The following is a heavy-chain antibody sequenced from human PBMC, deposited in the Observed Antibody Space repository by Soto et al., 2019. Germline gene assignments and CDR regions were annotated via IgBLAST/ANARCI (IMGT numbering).Heavy chain of an antibody. J-gene: IGHJ6*02. V-gene: IGHV1-69*13. CDR3: ARDSYSSSWYGGDSNYYYYGMDV. D-gene: IGHD6-13*01. Sequence: ASVKVSCKASGGTFSSYAISWVRQAPGQGLEWMGGIIPIFGTANYAQKFQGRVTNTADESTSTAYMELSSRRSEDTAVYYCARDSYSSSWYGGDSNYYYYGMDVWGQGTTVTVSS. CDR1: GGTFSSYA. CDR2: IIPIFGTA.